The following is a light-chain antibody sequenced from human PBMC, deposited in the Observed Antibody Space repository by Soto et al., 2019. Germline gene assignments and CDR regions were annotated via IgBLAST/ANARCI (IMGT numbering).Light chain of an antibody. CDR3: QQYGSSPWT. Sequence: EIVLTQSPATLSLSPGERATLSCGASQSVSNSYLAWYQQKPGLAPRLLIYDASSTATGIPDRFSGSGSGTEFTLTISRREPEDCAVYYCQQYGSSPWTFGQGTKLEIK. CDR2: DAS. J-gene: IGKJ2*01. CDR1: QSVSNSY. V-gene: IGKV3D-20*01.